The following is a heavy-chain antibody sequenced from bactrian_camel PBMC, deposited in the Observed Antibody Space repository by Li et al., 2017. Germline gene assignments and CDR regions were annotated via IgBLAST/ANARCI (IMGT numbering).Heavy chain of an antibody. J-gene: IGHJ4*01. CDR2: IDSDGTP. D-gene: IGHD7*01. CDR3: ATPRRIPCNWSAGIAV. Sequence: HVQLVESGGGSVQAGGSLRPSCEASDSRFTRYCMGWFRQAPGKEREGVAAIDSDGTPGYARSVKDRFSISKDYKKDTVYLQMNSLKPEDTAMYFCATPRRIPCNWSAGIAVRGQGTQVTVS. V-gene: IGHV3S53*01. CDR1: DSRFTRYC.